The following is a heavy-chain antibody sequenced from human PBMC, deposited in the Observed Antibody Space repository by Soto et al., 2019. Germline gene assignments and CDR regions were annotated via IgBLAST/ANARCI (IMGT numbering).Heavy chain of an antibody. Sequence: GGSLRLSCAASGFTFSSYSMNWVRQAPGKGLEWVSYISSSSSTIYYADSVKGRFTISRDNAKNSLYLQMNSLRDEDTAVYYCARDPSYYDSSGYEPYYYYGMDVWGQGTTVTVSS. CDR2: ISSSSSTI. J-gene: IGHJ6*02. D-gene: IGHD3-22*01. CDR1: GFTFSSYS. V-gene: IGHV3-48*02. CDR3: ARDPSYYDSSGYEPYYYYGMDV.